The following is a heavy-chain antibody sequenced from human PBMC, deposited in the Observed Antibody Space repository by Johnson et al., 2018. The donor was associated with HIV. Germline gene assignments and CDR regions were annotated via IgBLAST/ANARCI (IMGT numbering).Heavy chain of an antibody. Sequence: QVQLVESGGGLVQPGGSLRLSCAASGFTFSSYAMHWVRQAPGKGLEWVAVISYDGSNKYYADSVKGRFTISRDSSKNTLYLQMNSLRAEDTAVYYCARACRDGYTCDVFDVWGQGTMVTVSS. D-gene: IGHD5-24*01. CDR1: GFTFSSYA. CDR2: ISYDGSNK. J-gene: IGHJ3*01. V-gene: IGHV3-30*14. CDR3: ARACRDGYTCDVFDV.